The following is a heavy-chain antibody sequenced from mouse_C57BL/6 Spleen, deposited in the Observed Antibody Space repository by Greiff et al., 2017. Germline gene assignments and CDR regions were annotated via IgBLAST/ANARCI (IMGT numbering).Heavy chain of an antibody. CDR2: IDPSDSYT. Sequence: HVQLQQPGAELVRPGTSVKLSCKASGYTFTSYWMHWVKQRPGQGLEWIGVIDPSDSYTNYNQKFKGKATLTVDTSSSTAYMQLSSLTSEDSAVYYCARGEVFYYFDYWGQGTTLTVSS. CDR1: GYTFTSYW. V-gene: IGHV1-59*01. J-gene: IGHJ2*01. CDR3: ARGEVFYYFDY.